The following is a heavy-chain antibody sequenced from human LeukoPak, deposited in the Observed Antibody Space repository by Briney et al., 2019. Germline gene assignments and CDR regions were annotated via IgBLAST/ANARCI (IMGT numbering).Heavy chain of an antibody. J-gene: IGHJ3*02. V-gene: IGHV1-46*01. CDR3: ARDQDPTVSSRYASDI. D-gene: IGHD4-17*01. Sequence: ASVKVSCKASGYTFTSYYMHWVRQAPGRGLEWMGIINPSGGSTTYAQKFQGRVTMTRDTSTSTVHMELRSLRSEDTAVYYCARDQDPTVSSRYASDIWGQGTMVTVSS. CDR2: INPSGGST. CDR1: GYTFTSYY.